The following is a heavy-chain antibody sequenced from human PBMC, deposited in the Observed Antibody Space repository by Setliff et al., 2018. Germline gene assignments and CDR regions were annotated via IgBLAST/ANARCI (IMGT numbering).Heavy chain of an antibody. D-gene: IGHD2-15*01. CDR3: ASSSGGNYEAYFDY. J-gene: IGHJ4*02. CDR1: GFLYSNNA. Sequence: PGGSLRLSCAASGFLYSNNAFHWVRQTPGKGLEWVAVISYDGTITRYVDSVKGRFSISRDNSQNTLYLQMNSLSPEDTALYYCASSSGGNYEAYFDYWGQGTLVTVSS. V-gene: IGHV3-30*04. CDR2: ISYDGTIT.